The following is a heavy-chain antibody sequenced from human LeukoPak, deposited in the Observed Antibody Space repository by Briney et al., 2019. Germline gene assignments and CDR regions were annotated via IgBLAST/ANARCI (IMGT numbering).Heavy chain of an antibody. J-gene: IGHJ4*02. Sequence: SETLSLTCTVSGGSISSHYWSWIRQSAVKGLEWIGRIYTSESTNYNPSRKSRVPMSVDTSKNQFSLKLNSVTAADTAVYYCAREGKAYGDYGSDYWGQGTLVSVSS. D-gene: IGHD4-17*01. CDR1: GGSISSHY. CDR3: AREGKAYGDYGSDY. CDR2: IYTSEST. V-gene: IGHV4-4*07.